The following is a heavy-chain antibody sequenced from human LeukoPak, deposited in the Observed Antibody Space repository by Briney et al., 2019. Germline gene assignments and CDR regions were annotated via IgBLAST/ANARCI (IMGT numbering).Heavy chain of an antibody. CDR3: ARDQLAPHLELGYYFDY. V-gene: IGHV4-39*07. D-gene: IGHD3-10*01. CDR2: IYYSGST. J-gene: IGHJ4*02. CDR1: GGSISSSSYY. Sequence: PSETLSLTCTVSGGSISSSSYYWGWVRQPPGKGLEWIGCIYYSGSTYYNPSLKSRDTISVDTSKNQFSLKLSSVTAANTAVYYCARDQLAPHLELGYYFDYWGQGTLVTVSS.